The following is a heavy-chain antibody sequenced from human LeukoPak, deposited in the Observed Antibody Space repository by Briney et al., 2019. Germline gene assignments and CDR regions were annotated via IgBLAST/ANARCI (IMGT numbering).Heavy chain of an antibody. D-gene: IGHD5/OR15-5a*01. J-gene: IGHJ4*02. CDR1: GGTISSYD. CDR2: IYYNGST. CDR3: ARVVGVYYFDY. Sequence: SETLTLTCTASGGTISSYDWSWIRQPPGKGLEWIGYIYYNGSTNYNPSLKCRVTTSIDTSKNQFSLKLSSVAAADTAVYFCARVVGVYYFDYRGQGTLVTVSS. V-gene: IGHV4-59*01.